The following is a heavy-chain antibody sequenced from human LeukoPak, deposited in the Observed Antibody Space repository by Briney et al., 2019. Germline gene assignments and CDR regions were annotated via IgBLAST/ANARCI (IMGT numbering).Heavy chain of an antibody. CDR3: AKDEPTAAAAYYFGY. J-gene: IGHJ4*02. D-gene: IGHD6-13*01. CDR2: ISSDGRDK. Sequence: GGSLRLSCAASGFTFNAYGMHWVRQAPGKGLEWVAVISSDGRDKKSADSVKGRFTISRDNSKNMVYLQMNSLRPEDTAVYYRAKDEPTAAAAYYFGYWGQGTLVTVSS. V-gene: IGHV3-30*18. CDR1: GFTFNAYG.